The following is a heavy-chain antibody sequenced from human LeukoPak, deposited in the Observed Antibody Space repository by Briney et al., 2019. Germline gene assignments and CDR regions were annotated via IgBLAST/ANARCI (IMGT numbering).Heavy chain of an antibody. CDR3: ARVLGAGSYYWFDP. V-gene: IGHV1-69*05. J-gene: IGHJ5*02. D-gene: IGHD3-10*01. CDR1: GGTFSSYA. CDR2: IIPIFGTA. Sequence: SVKVSCKASGGTFSSYAISWVRQAPGQGLEWMGGIIPIFGTANNAQKFQGRVTITTDKSTSTAYMELSRLRSEDTAVYYCARVLGAGSYYWFDPCGEGTLVTVSS.